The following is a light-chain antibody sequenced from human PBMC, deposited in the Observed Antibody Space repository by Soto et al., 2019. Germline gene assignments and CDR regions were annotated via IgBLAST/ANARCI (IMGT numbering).Light chain of an antibody. Sequence: EIVLTQSPGTLSLSPGERASLSCVASQSVSSSYLAWYQQKPGQAPRLLIYGASSRATGIPDRFSGSGSGTDFTLTISRLEPEDSAVYYCQQYVTSPEWVFGQGTKVDIK. J-gene: IGKJ1*01. V-gene: IGKV3-20*01. CDR1: QSVSSSY. CDR2: GAS. CDR3: QQYVTSPEWV.